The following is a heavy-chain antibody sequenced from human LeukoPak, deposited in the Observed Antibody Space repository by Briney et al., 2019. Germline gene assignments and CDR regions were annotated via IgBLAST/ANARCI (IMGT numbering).Heavy chain of an antibody. J-gene: IGHJ4*02. CDR3: ARVARTTGYFDY. D-gene: IGHD4-17*01. CDR1: GFTFSSYW. V-gene: IGHV3-74*01. CDR2: INSDGSST. Sequence: GGSLRLSCAASGFTFSSYWMHWVRQAPGKGLVWVSRINSDGSSTSYADSVKGRFTISRDNAKNTLYLQTNSLRAEDTAVYYCARVARTTGYFDYWGQGTLVTVSS.